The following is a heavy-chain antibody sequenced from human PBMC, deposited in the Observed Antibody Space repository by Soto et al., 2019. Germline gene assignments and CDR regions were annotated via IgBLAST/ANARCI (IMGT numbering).Heavy chain of an antibody. CDR1: GFTFSGSA. CDR3: TRQRYYDSHSYFDY. D-gene: IGHD3-22*01. Sequence: PGGSLRLSCAASGFTFSGSAMHWVRQASGKGLEWVGRIRSKANSYATAYAASVKGRFTISRDDSKNTAYLQMNSLKTEDTAVYYCTRQRYYDSHSYFDYWGPGTLVTVSS. CDR2: IRSKANSYAT. V-gene: IGHV3-73*01. J-gene: IGHJ4*02.